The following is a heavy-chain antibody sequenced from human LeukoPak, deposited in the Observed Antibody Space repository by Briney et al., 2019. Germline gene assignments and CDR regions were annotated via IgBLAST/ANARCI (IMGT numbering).Heavy chain of an antibody. V-gene: IGHV1-18*01. CDR3: VRSEYDTSGYYSRHFDS. Sequence: ASVKVSCKASGYTFTSYGISWVRQAPGRGLEWMGWVSTSDGKTGFAQNLQGRLTMSTDTSASIAYMELRSLRSDDTAVYYCVRSEYDTSGYYSRHFDSWGQGTLVTVSS. D-gene: IGHD3-22*01. J-gene: IGHJ4*02. CDR2: VSTSDGKT. CDR1: GYTFTSYG.